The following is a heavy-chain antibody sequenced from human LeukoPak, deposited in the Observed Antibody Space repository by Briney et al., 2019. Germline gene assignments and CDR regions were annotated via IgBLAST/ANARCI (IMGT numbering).Heavy chain of an antibody. CDR2: ISGSGGST. Sequence: PGGSLRLSCAASGFTFSSYAMSWVRQAPGKGLEWVSAISGSGGSTYYADSVKGRFTISRDNSKNTLYLQMNSLRAEDTAVYYCAKVPRIAVAGLPFRGHPWSQGTLVTVSS. D-gene: IGHD6-19*01. J-gene: IGHJ5*02. V-gene: IGHV3-23*01. CDR1: GFTFSSYA. CDR3: AKVPRIAVAGLPFRGHP.